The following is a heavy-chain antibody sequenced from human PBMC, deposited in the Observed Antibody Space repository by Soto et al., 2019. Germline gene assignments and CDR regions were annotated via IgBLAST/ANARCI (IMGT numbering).Heavy chain of an antibody. CDR2: ISSSSSYI. CDR1: GFTFSSYS. CDR3: AREYSAGTGGTENDY. D-gene: IGHD6-19*01. V-gene: IGHV3-21*01. J-gene: IGHJ4*02. Sequence: GGSLRLSCAASGFTFSSYSMNWVRQAPGKGLEWVSSISSSSSYIYYADSVKGRFTISRDNAKNSLYLQMNSLRAEDMAVYYCAREYSAGTGGTENDYWGQGTLVTVSS.